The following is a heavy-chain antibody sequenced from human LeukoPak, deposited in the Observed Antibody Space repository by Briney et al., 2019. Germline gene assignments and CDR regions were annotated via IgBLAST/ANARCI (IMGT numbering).Heavy chain of an antibody. CDR1: GFTFTNYT. J-gene: IGHJ4*02. D-gene: IGHD2-2*01. V-gene: IGHV3-23*01. CDR3: AKDEAWRPAAD. CDR2: ITGSGDSA. Sequence: GGSLRLSCAPSGFTFTNYTMSWVRQAPGKGLEWVSSITGSGDSAYYADSVKGRFTISRDNSKDTLYLQMNSLRAEDTAIYFCAKDEAWRPAADWGQGTLVTVSS.